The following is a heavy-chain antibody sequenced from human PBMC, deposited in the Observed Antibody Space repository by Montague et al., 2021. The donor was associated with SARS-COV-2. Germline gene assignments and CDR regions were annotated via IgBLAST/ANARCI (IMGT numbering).Heavy chain of an antibody. V-gene: IGHV4-39*01. D-gene: IGHD3/OR15-3a*01. CDR1: GGSISSDNYY. CDR3: AGHDRRTRFDP. CDR2: LYYSGSS. J-gene: IGHJ5*02. Sequence: SETLSLTCSVSGGSISSDNYYWGWIRQPPGKGLVWIVSLYYSGSSHYNLSLKSRVTISVDTSKNQFSLKVSSVTAADTAIYSCAGHDRRTRFDPWGQGTLVTVSS.